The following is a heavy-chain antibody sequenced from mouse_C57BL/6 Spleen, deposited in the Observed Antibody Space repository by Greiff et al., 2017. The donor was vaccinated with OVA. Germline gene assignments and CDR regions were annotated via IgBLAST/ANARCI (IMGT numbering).Heavy chain of an antibody. CDR2: IDPEDGDT. V-gene: IGHV14-1*01. Sequence: VPLPPSGSALVRPVASVTFSFPASFFPIPDSYMHFVKHRPEQCLDLIGRIDPEDGDTEYAPKFQGKATMTADTSSNTAYMQLSSLTSEDTAVYYCTTHYYGSSYWYFDVWGTGTTVTVSS. J-gene: IGHJ1*03. CDR1: FFPIPDSY. CDR3: TTHYYGSSYWYFDV. D-gene: IGHD1-1*01.